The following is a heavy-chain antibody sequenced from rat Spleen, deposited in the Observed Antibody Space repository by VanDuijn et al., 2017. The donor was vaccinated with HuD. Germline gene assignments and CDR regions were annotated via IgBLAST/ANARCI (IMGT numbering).Heavy chain of an antibody. CDR1: GFTFTDYN. CDR3: AKRDYDGYYPFAY. J-gene: IGHJ3*01. CDR2: ITYDGSGT. V-gene: IGHV5-7*01. D-gene: IGHD1-12*03. Sequence: EVQLVESGGDLVQPGRSLKLSCAASGFTFTDYNMAWVRQAPKKGLEWVATITYDGSGTYYRDSVKGRFTISRDNSENTVYLQMNSLRSEDTATYYCAKRDYDGYYPFAYWGQGTLVTVSS.